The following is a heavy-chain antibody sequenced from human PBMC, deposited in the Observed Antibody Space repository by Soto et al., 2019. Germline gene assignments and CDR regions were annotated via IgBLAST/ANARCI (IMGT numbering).Heavy chain of an antibody. D-gene: IGHD6-6*01. CDR3: ARDETYSSSSVYYYYGMDV. J-gene: IGHJ6*02. CDR1: GFTFSSYS. V-gene: IGHV3-48*02. CDR2: ISSSSSTI. Sequence: GGSMRLSCAASGFTFSSYSMNCVRQAPGKGLEWVSYISSSSSTIYYADSVKGRFTISRDNAKNSLYLQMNSLRDEDTAVYYCARDETYSSSSVYYYYGMDVWGQGTTVTVSS.